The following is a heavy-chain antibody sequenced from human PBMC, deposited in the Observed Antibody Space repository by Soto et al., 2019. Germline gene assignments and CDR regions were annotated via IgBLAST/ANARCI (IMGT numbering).Heavy chain of an antibody. CDR2: IKQDGSEK. D-gene: IGHD5-12*01. V-gene: IGHV3-7*01. CDR3: ARDPNIVDTMGSIYYYYGMDV. J-gene: IGHJ6*02. CDR1: GFTFSSYW. Sequence: EVQLVESGGGLVQPGGSLRLSCAASGFTFSSYWMSWVRQAPGKGLEWVANIKQDGSEKYYVDSVKGRFTISRDNAKNSLYLQMNSLRAEDTAVYYCARDPNIVDTMGSIYYYYGMDVWGQGTTVTVSS.